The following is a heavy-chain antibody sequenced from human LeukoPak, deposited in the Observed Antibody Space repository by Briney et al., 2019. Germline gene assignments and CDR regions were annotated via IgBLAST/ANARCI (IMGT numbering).Heavy chain of an antibody. D-gene: IGHD2-15*01. CDR3: ARDCSGGSCPV. CDR1: GGSISSSSYY. V-gene: IGHV4-39*07. CDR2: IYYSGST. J-gene: IGHJ4*02. Sequence: SETLSLTCTVSGGSISSSSYYWGWIRQPPGKGLEWIGSIYYSGSTYYNPSLKSRVTISVDTSKNQFSLKLSPVTAADTAVYYCARDCSGGSCPVWGQGTLVTVSS.